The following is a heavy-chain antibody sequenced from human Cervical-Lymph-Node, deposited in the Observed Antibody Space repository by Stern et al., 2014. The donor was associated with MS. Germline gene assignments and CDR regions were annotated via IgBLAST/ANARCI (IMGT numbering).Heavy chain of an antibody. CDR1: GFTVSSSY. D-gene: IGHD5-18*01. CDR3: ARVGRGYISGYSFDY. CDR2: IHNGGAT. V-gene: IGHV3-53*01. J-gene: IGHJ4*02. Sequence: EVQLVESGGGLIQPGGSLRLSCAASGFTVSSSYMSWVRQAPGKGLEGVSAIHNGGATYYADSVKGRFTISRDNSKNTLYFQMSSLRAEDTAVYYCARVGRGYISGYSFDYWAQGTLVTVSS.